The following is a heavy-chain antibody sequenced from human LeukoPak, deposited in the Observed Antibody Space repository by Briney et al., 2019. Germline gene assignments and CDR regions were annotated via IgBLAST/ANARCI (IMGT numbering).Heavy chain of an antibody. V-gene: IGHV3-21*01. CDR1: GFTFISYS. D-gene: IGHD4-17*01. J-gene: IGHJ4*02. Sequence: GGSLRLSCAASGFTFISYSMNWVRQAPGKGLEWVSSISSTGSYIYYADSVKGRFTISRDNAKNSLYLQMNKLRAEDTAVYYCARPNYGDYDYWGQGTLVTVSS. CDR3: ARPNYGDYDY. CDR2: ISSTGSYI.